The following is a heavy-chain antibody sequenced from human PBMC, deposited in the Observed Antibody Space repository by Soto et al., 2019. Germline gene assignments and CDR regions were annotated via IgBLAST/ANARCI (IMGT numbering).Heavy chain of an antibody. CDR3: ASEYSYGTGSYPYYFDY. D-gene: IGHD3-10*01. Sequence: QVQLVQSGAEVKKPGSSVKVSCKASGGTFSRYAISWVRQAPGQGLEWMGGIIPIFGTANYAQKFQGRVTITADESTSTAYMELSSLRSEDTAVYYCASEYSYGTGSYPYYFDYWGQGTLVTVSS. V-gene: IGHV1-69*01. CDR1: GGTFSRYA. CDR2: IIPIFGTA. J-gene: IGHJ4*02.